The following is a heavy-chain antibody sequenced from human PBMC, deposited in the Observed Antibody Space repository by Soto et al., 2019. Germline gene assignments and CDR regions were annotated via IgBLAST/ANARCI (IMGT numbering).Heavy chain of an antibody. CDR1: GFSLTNGRMG. J-gene: IGHJ6*02. D-gene: IGHD4-17*01. V-gene: IGHV2-26*01. CDR3: ARMDGDYNYYGLDV. Sequence: QVTLKESGPVLVKPTETLTLTCSVSGFSLTNGRMGVSWIRQPPGKALEWLAHFFLDAERSYSTSMQSRLNMYKDSSGSQVVLTMTNMAPADTATYFCARMDGDYNYYGLDVWGHRIAVTVSS. CDR2: FFLDAER.